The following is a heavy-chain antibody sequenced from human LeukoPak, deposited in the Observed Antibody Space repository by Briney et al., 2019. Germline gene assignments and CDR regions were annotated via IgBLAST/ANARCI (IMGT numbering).Heavy chain of an antibody. D-gene: IGHD7-27*01. V-gene: IGHV3-48*02. CDR1: GFAFSSYS. CDR3: ARVGTTGVNNWFDP. J-gene: IGHJ5*02. CDR2: ITSDSNTI. Sequence: GGSPRLSCAASGFAFSSYSMNWLCQAPGKGLEWVSFITSDSNTIHYADSVKGRFTISRDNAKNSLFLQVNSLRDEDTAVYYCARVGTTGVNNWFDPWGQGPVDTVSS.